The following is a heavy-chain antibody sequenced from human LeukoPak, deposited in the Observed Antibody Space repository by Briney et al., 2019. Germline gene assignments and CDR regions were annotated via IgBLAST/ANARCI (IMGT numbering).Heavy chain of an antibody. V-gene: IGHV1-46*02. CDR3: ARGVDPYSTYFDY. D-gene: IGHD6-13*01. CDR1: GYTFNSYY. CDR2: ISPSGGST. Sequence: ALVKISCKASGYTFNSYYMHWVRQAPGQGLEWMGIISPSGGSTTYAQKFQGRVTMTTDTSTSTGYMELSSLRSEDTAMYYCARGVDPYSTYFDYWGQGTLVTVSS. J-gene: IGHJ4*02.